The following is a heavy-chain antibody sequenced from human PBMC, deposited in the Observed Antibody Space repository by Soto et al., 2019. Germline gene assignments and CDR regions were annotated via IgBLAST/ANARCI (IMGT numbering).Heavy chain of an antibody. CDR3: ARESEYSSSYFDY. Sequence: SETLSLTCTVSGGSISSGDYYWSWIRQPPGKGLEWIGYIYYSGSTYYNPSLKSRVTISVDTSKNQFSLKLSSVTAADTAVYYCARESEYSSSYFDYWGQGTLVTVSS. D-gene: IGHD6-6*01. J-gene: IGHJ4*02. CDR2: IYYSGST. V-gene: IGHV4-30-4*01. CDR1: GGSISSGDYY.